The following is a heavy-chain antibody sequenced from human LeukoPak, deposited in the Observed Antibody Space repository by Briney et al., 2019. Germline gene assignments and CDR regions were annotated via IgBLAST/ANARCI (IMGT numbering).Heavy chain of an antibody. J-gene: IGHJ5*02. V-gene: IGHV4-38-2*02. D-gene: IGHD3-10*01. Sequence: PSETLFLTCTVSGYSISSGYYWGRIRPPPGKGLEWIGRIYTSGSTNYNPSLKSRVTISVDTSKNQFSLKLSSVTAADTAVYYCARDSGTTGEVKFDPWGQGTLVTVSS. CDR2: IYTSGST. CDR3: ARDSGTTGEVKFDP. CDR1: GYSISSGYY.